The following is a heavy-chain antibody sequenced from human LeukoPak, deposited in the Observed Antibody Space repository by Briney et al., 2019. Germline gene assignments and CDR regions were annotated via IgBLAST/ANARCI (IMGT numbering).Heavy chain of an antibody. J-gene: IGHJ4*02. D-gene: IGHD3-22*01. CDR1: GFTFRSYW. V-gene: IGHV3-74*01. CDR2: IDSYGST. Sequence: GGSPRLSCAASGFTFRSYWMHWVRQAPGKGLVWVSRIDSYGSTNYADSVKGRFTISGDNAKNTLYLQMNSLRAEDTAVYYCARGLVHDTSGYYSDYWGQGTLVTVSS. CDR3: ARGLVHDTSGYYSDY.